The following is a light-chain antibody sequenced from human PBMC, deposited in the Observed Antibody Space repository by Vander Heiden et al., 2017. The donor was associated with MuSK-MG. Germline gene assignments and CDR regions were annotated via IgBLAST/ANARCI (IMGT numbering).Light chain of an antibody. V-gene: IGKV1-39*01. CDR1: QSITSY. Sequence: DIQMTQSPSSLSASVGDRVTITCRASQSITSYLNWYQQKPGKAPKLLIYAASSLQSGVPSRFSGSGSGTDFTLTISSLQPEDFATYYCQESDNTPHTFGQGTLMEIK. CDR2: AAS. CDR3: QESDNTPHT. J-gene: IGKJ5*01.